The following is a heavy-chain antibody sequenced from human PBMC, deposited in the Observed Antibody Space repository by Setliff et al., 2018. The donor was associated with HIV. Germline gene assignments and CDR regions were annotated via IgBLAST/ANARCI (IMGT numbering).Heavy chain of an antibody. V-gene: IGHV4-59*11. CDR3: ARGPLMLYGLGAFDI. CDR1: GGSIRSH. D-gene: IGHD2-8*01. Sequence: ETLSLTCSVSGGSIRSHWSWIRQPPGKGLEWVGYIHYSGSTKYNSSLKRRVTMSIDTSKNQFSLNLRSVTAADTAMYFCARGPLMLYGLGAFDIWGQGTMVTV. CDR2: IHYSGST. J-gene: IGHJ3*02.